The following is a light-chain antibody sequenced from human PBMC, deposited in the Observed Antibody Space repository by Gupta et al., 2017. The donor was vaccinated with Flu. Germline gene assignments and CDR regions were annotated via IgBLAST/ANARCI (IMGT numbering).Light chain of an antibody. Sequence: SDVGTYNYVSWYQQHPGKAHKLMIYEVNKRPSGVPDRFSGSKSGNTASLTVSGLQAEDGADYYCSAYAGTNNFEVFGGGTKLTVV. CDR2: EVN. J-gene: IGLJ3*02. CDR1: SDVGTYNY. CDR3: SAYAGTNNFEV. V-gene: IGLV2-8*01.